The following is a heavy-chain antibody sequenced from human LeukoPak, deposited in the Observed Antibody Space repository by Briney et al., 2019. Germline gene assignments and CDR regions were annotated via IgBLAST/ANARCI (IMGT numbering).Heavy chain of an antibody. CDR2: ISSSTSYI. CDR3: ARAGGSTVSHSDY. Sequence: GGSLRLSCAASGFTFSSYSMNWIRQAPGKGLEWVSSISSSTSYIYYADSVKGRFTISKDNAKNSLYLQMNSLRAEDTAVYYCARAGGSTVSHSDYRGQGTLVTVSS. D-gene: IGHD4-17*01. J-gene: IGHJ4*02. CDR1: GFTFSSYS. V-gene: IGHV3-21*01.